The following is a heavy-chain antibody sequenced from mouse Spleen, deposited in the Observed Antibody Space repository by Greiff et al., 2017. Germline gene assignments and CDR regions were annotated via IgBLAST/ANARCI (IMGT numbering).Heavy chain of an antibody. CDR1: GYAFSSSW. Sequence: VQLVESGPELVKPGASVKISCKASGYAFSSSWMNWVKQRPGKGLEWIGRIYPGDGDTNYNGKFKGKATLTADKSSSTAYMQLSSLTSEDSAVYFCARPIYYDYDVFDYWGQGTTLTVSS. D-gene: IGHD2-4*01. CDR2: IYPGDGDT. J-gene: IGHJ2*01. CDR3: ARPIYYDYDVFDY. V-gene: IGHV1-82*01.